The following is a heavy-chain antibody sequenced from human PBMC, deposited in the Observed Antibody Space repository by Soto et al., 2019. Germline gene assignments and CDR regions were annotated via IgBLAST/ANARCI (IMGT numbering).Heavy chain of an antibody. Sequence: ASVKVSCKASGYTFTTFGISWVRQAPGQGLEWMGWISTHNGDTKYAQKFQGRVTMTTDTSTSTAYMELRSLRSDDTAVYHCARTRPYRMPIDYWGPGTLVTVSS. D-gene: IGHD2-2*01. J-gene: IGHJ4*02. CDR2: ISTHNGDT. V-gene: IGHV1-18*01. CDR1: GYTFTTFG. CDR3: ARTRPYRMPIDY.